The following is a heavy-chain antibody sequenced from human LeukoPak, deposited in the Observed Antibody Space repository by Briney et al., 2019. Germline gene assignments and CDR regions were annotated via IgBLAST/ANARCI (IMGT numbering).Heavy chain of an antibody. CDR1: GGSISSYY. J-gene: IGHJ6*03. D-gene: IGHD2-2*01. CDR2: IYTSGST. Sequence: SETLSPTCTVSGGSISSYYWSWIRQPPGKGLEWIGYIYTSGSTNYSPSLKSRVTISVDTSKNQFSLKLSSVTAADTAVYYCARHGAVVPAATYYYYYLDVWGKGTTVTVYS. CDR3: ARHGAVVPAATYYYYYLDV. V-gene: IGHV4-4*09.